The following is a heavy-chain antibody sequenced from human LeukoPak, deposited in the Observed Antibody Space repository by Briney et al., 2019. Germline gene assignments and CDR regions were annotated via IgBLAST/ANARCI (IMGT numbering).Heavy chain of an antibody. V-gene: IGHV3-7*01. CDR1: GFTFTSYW. CDR2: INQDGSEK. D-gene: IGHD2-2*01. Sequence: GGSLRLSCAAPGFTFTSYWMSWVRQAPGKGLEWVANINQDGSEKYYVDSVKGRFTISRDNAKNSVYLQMNSLRAEDTAVYYCARGVLNPQLYGYWGQGTLVTVSS. J-gene: IGHJ4*02. CDR3: ARGVLNPQLYGY.